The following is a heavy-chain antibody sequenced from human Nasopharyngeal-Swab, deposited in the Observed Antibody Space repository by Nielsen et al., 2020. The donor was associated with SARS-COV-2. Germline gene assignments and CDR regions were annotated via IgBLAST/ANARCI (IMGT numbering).Heavy chain of an antibody. J-gene: IGHJ4*02. CDR1: GFTFSTYY. D-gene: IGHD1-1*01. Sequence: GESLKISCVVSGFTFSTYYMGWVRQAPGKGLEWVGHIEQHGSATIYVDSVKGRCTISRDNAKNSLYSQMNSLRAEDTAVYYCARWNFAFDYWGQGTVVTVSS. V-gene: IGHV3-7*01. CDR2: IEQHGSAT. CDR3: ARWNFAFDY.